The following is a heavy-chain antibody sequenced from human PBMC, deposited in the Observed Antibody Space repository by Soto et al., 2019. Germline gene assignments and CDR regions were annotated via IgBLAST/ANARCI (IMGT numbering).Heavy chain of an antibody. V-gene: IGHV4-4*02. J-gene: IGHJ6*02. D-gene: IGHD2-15*01. CDR3: ARVGGGYCSGGSCYYYYYGMDV. CDR2: IYHSGST. CDR1: GGSISSSNW. Sequence: SETLSLTCAVSGGSISSSNWWSWVRQPPGKGLEWIGEIYHSGSTNYNPSLKSRVTISVDKSKNQFSLKLSSVTAAGTAVYYCARVGGGYCSGGSCYYYYYGMDVWGQGTTVTVSS.